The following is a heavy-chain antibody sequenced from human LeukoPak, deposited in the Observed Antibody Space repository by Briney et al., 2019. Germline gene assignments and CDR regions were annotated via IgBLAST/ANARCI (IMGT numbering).Heavy chain of an antibody. D-gene: IGHD3-10*02. V-gene: IGHV3-7*01. Sequence: GGSLRLSCAASGFTFSSYWMTWVRQAPGKRLEWVANINQDGSEKYYVDSVKGRFTISRDNAKNSLYLQMNSLRAEDTAVYYCAELGITMIGGVWGKGTTVTISS. CDR2: INQDGSEK. J-gene: IGHJ6*04. CDR3: AELGITMIGGV. CDR1: GFTFSSYW.